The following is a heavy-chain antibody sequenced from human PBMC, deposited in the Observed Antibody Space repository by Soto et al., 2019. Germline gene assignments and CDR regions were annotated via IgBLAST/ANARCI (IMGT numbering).Heavy chain of an antibody. D-gene: IGHD6-13*01. CDR1: GGSISSSSYY. Sequence: SETLSLTCTVSGGSISSSSYYWGWIRQPPGKGLEWIGSIYYSGSTYYNPSLKSRVTISVGTSKNQFSLKLSSVTAADTAVYYCARLRLSSSWTEVDYWGQGTLVTVSS. J-gene: IGHJ4*02. V-gene: IGHV4-39*01. CDR3: ARLRLSSSWTEVDY. CDR2: IYYSGST.